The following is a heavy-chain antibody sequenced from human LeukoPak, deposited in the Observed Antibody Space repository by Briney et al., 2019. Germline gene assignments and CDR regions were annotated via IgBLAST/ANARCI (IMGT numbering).Heavy chain of an antibody. CDR3: ASEAYCSGGSCSLHRVAS. V-gene: IGHV1-2*02. Sequence: ASVKVSCKASGYTFTAYYMHWVRQAPGQGLEWMGWIDTNSGDTNYAQKFQGRVTITRDTFIGTAYMELSSLISDDTAVYYCASEAYCSGGSCSLHRVASWGQGTLVTVSS. D-gene: IGHD2-15*01. J-gene: IGHJ4*02. CDR2: IDTNSGDT. CDR1: GYTFTAYY.